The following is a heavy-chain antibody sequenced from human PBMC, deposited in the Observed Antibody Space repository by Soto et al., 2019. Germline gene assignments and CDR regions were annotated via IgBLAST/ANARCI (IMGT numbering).Heavy chain of an antibody. J-gene: IGHJ4*02. CDR1: GGSISSISYY. CDR2: IYYSGST. CDR3: ARHRVVLGFGELLPPSFDY. D-gene: IGHD3-10*01. V-gene: IGHV4-39*01. Sequence: SDTLSLTCTVSGGSISSISYYWGWIRQPPGKGLEWIGSIYYSGSTYYNPSLKSRVTISVDTSKNQFSLKLSSVTAADTAVYYCARHRVVLGFGELLPPSFDYWGQGTLVTVSS.